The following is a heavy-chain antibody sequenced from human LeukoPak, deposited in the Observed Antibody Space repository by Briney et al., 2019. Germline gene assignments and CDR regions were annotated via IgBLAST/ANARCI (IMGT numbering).Heavy chain of an antibody. Sequence: SGGSLRLSCAASGFTFSSNYMSWVRQAPGKGLEWVSVIYSGGSTYYADSVKGRFTISRDNAKNSLYLQINSLRAEDTAVYYCARSSYSSSSSVWGQGTMVTVSS. J-gene: IGHJ3*01. CDR2: IYSGGST. D-gene: IGHD6-6*01. CDR1: GFTFSSNY. V-gene: IGHV3-53*01. CDR3: ARSSYSSSSSV.